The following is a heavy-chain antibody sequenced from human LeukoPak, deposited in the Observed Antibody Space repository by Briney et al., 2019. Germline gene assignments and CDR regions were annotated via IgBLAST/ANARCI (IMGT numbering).Heavy chain of an antibody. J-gene: IGHJ5*02. V-gene: IGHV3-74*01. CDR3: ARDCSSPSCRGFGLDP. Sequence: GGSLRLSCAASGFTFSSYWMHWVRQAPGKGLVWVSRINSDGSSKSYADSVKGRFTISRDHAKNTVYLEMNSLRAEDTAVFYGARDCSSPSCRGFGLDPWGQGTLVTVSS. CDR1: GFTFSSYW. CDR2: INSDGSSK. D-gene: IGHD2-2*01.